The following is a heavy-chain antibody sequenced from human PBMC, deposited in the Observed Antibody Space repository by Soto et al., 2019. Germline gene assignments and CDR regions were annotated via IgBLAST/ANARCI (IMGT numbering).Heavy chain of an antibody. Sequence: ASVTVSCKASGYTFTSYYMHWVRQAPGQRLEWMGWINAGNGNTKYSQKFQGRVTITRDTSASTAYMELSSLRSEDTAVYYCAREITMVRGVINWFDPWGQGTLVTVSS. D-gene: IGHD3-10*01. V-gene: IGHV1-3*01. J-gene: IGHJ5*02. CDR3: AREITMVRGVINWFDP. CDR1: GYTFTSYY. CDR2: INAGNGNT.